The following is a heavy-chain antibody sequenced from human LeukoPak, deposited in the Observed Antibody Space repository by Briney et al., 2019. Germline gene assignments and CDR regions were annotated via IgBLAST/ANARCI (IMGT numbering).Heavy chain of an antibody. CDR1: GYTLTELS. J-gene: IGHJ6*02. V-gene: IGHV1-24*01. D-gene: IGHD4-11*01. CDR2: FDPEDGET. Sequence: ASVKVSFKVSGYTLTELSMHWVRQAPGKGLEWMGGFDPEDGETIYAQKFQGRVTMTEDTSTDTAYMELSSLRSEDTAVYYCATAVVGLQRPYYYYYGMDVWGQGTTVTVSS. CDR3: ATAVVGLQRPYYYYYGMDV.